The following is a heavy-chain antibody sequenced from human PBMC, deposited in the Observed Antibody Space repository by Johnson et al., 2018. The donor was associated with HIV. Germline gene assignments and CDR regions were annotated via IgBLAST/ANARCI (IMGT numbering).Heavy chain of an antibody. Sequence: MLLVESGGGLVQPGGSLRLSCAASGFTFSSYAMHWVRQAPGKGLEYVSAISSNGGSTYYANSVKGRFTISRDNSKNTLYLQMGSLRVEDTAVYYCAKGDCGGDTCAGDDPFDLGGQGTLVTVSS. D-gene: IGHD2-21*01. CDR3: AKGDCGGDTCAGDDPFDL. CDR1: GFTFSSYA. V-gene: IGHV3-64*01. J-gene: IGHJ3*01. CDR2: ISSNGGST.